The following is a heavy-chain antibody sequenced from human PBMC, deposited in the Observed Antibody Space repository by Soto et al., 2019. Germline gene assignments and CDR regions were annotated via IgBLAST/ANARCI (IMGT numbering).Heavy chain of an antibody. CDR2: ISSSSSYI. CDR1: GFTFSSYS. D-gene: IGHD1-26*01. J-gene: IGHJ5*02. Sequence: EVQLVESGGGLVKPGGSLRLSCAASGFTFSSYSMNWVPRAQGRGLEWVSSISSSSSYIYYADSVKGRFTISRDNAKNSLYLQMNSLRAEDTAVYYCAREGSPLAYWFDPWGQGTLVTVSS. CDR3: AREGSPLAYWFDP. V-gene: IGHV3-21*01.